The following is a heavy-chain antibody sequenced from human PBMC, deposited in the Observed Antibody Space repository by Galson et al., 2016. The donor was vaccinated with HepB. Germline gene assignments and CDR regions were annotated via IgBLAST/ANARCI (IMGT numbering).Heavy chain of an antibody. V-gene: IGHV3-43D*03. D-gene: IGHD1-26*01. CDR3: AKAGESYTPSEGFDY. Sequence: SLRLSCAASGFTFDDYAMHWVRQAPGKGLEWVSLISWDGGSTYYADTVKGRFTISRDNSKNSLYLQMNSLRAEDTALYYCAKAGESYTPSEGFDYWGQGTLVTVSS. CDR2: ISWDGGST. CDR1: GFTFDDYA. J-gene: IGHJ4*02.